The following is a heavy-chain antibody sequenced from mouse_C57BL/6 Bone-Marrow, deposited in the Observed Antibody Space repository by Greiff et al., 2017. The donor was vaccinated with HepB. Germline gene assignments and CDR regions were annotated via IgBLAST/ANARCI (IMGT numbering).Heavy chain of an antibody. CDR2: IWSGGST. CDR1: GFSLTSYG. CDR3: AREGDWDERAWFAY. D-gene: IGHD4-1*01. Sequence: VQLQESGPGLVQPSQSLSITCTVSGFSLTSYGVHWVRQSPGKGLEWLGVIWSGGSTDYNAAFISRLSISKDNSKSQVFFKMNSLQADDTAIYYCAREGDWDERAWFAYWGQGTLVTVSA. J-gene: IGHJ3*01. V-gene: IGHV2-2*01.